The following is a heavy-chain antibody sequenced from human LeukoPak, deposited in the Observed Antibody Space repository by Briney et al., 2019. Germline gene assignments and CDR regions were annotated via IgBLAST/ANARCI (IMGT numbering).Heavy chain of an antibody. CDR3: ARRVAGVDC. Sequence: ASVKVSCKASGYTFTSYDINWVRQATGQGLEWVGWMNPNNGNTGYAQKFQGRVTMTRNTSISTAYMELTRLTSEDTAIYYCARRVAGVDCWGQGTLVTVSS. CDR1: GYTFTSYD. J-gene: IGHJ4*02. V-gene: IGHV1-8*01. CDR2: MNPNNGNT. D-gene: IGHD6-19*01.